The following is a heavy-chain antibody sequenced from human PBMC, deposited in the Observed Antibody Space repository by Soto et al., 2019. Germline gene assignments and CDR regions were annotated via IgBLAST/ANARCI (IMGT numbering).Heavy chain of an antibody. Sequence: QVQLVESGGGVVQPGKSLRLSCVASGFTFSNYGMHWVRQAPGKGLEWVAVIWFDGINEAYADSVRGRFTISRDNSKNTVYLHMNSLRAEDTAVYNCARFMGRVTYFYMDVWGTGTTVTVSS. V-gene: IGHV3-33*01. CDR1: GFTFSNYG. J-gene: IGHJ6*03. D-gene: IGHD3-10*01. CDR2: IWFDGINE. CDR3: ARFMGRVTYFYMDV.